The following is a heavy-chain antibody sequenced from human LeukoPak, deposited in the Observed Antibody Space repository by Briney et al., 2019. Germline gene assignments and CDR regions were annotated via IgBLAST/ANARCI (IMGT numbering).Heavy chain of an antibody. CDR1: GFIFNNYW. CDR2: INKDGSAK. Sequence: SGGSLRLSCAPSGFIFNNYWMSWVRQAPGKGLEWVASINKDGSAKYYMDSVKGRFTISRDNAKNSMDLQMNSLRAEDTAVYYCARGRNNFRYWGQGTLVTVSS. D-gene: IGHD1-20*01. CDR3: ARGRNNFRY. V-gene: IGHV3-7*01. J-gene: IGHJ4*02.